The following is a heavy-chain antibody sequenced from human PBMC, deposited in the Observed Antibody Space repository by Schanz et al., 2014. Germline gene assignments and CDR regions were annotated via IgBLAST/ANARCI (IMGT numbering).Heavy chain of an antibody. J-gene: IGHJ4*02. CDR1: GYIFTTSL. D-gene: IGHD3-9*01. Sequence: EVQLVQSGAEVKKPGESLRISCQGSGYIFTTSLITWVRQMPGKGLEWMGRIDPRDSYTNYSPSSQGHVTISVDKSISTAYLQWSSLKASDTAMYYCARLNAMTGVDDWGQGTLVTVSS. CDR2: IDPRDSYT. CDR3: ARLNAMTGVDD. V-gene: IGHV5-10-1*01.